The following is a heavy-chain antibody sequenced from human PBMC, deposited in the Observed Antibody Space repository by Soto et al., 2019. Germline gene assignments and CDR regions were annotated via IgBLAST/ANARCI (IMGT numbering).Heavy chain of an antibody. CDR1: GVTVSNNF. CDR2: IYSGGGT. CDR3: ARNVPVTPLGY. V-gene: IGHV3-66*01. D-gene: IGHD4-17*01. J-gene: IGHJ4*02. Sequence: EVQLVESGGDLVQPGGSLRLSCAASGVTVSNNFMSWVRQAPGKGLEWVSIIYSGGGTQYADSVKGRFTISRDNYKNTVYLQMNSLRVEDTAVYYCARNVPVTPLGYWGQGPLVTVSS.